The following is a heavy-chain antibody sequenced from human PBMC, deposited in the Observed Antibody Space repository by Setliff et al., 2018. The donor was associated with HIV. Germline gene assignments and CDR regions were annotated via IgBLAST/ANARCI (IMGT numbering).Heavy chain of an antibody. CDR3: AREITDETTHYDGMDV. CDR2: TIPMFGTA. CDR1: GGTFGIYG. Sequence: SVKVSCKASGGTFGIYGISWVRQAPGQGLEWMGGTIPMFGTANYAQKFQGRVTITTDESTSTAYMELSSLRSEDTAVYYCAREITDETTHYDGMDVWGQGTTVTVSS. J-gene: IGHJ6*02. D-gene: IGHD1-1*01. V-gene: IGHV1-69*05.